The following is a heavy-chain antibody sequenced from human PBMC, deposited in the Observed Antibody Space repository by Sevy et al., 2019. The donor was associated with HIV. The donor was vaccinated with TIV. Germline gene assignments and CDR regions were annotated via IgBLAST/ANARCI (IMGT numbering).Heavy chain of an antibody. CDR2: IQSDGGNQ. Sequence: GGSLRLSCTASGFPFNSYAIHWIRQAPGKGLEGVAYIQSDGGNQSYGDSVKGRFTISRDNSKNTVYLQMNSLRVEDMAVYYCAKNPYDNNAFDIWGQGTMVTVSS. J-gene: IGHJ3*02. CDR3: AKNPYDNNAFDI. D-gene: IGHD3-22*01. V-gene: IGHV3-30*02. CDR1: GFPFNSYA.